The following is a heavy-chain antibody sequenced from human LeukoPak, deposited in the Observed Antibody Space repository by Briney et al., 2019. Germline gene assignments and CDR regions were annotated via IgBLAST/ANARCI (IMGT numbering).Heavy chain of an antibody. CDR2: IYYSGRT. CDR1: GGSISSYY. CDR3: AVAIPYTYYFDY. J-gene: IGHJ4*02. V-gene: IGHV4-59*01. D-gene: IGHD2-2*02. Sequence: SETLSLTCTVSGGSISSYYWSWIRQPPGKGLEWIGYIYYSGRTNYNPSLKSRVTISVDTSKNQFSLKLGSVTAADTAVYYCAVAIPYTYYFDYWGQGTLVTVSS.